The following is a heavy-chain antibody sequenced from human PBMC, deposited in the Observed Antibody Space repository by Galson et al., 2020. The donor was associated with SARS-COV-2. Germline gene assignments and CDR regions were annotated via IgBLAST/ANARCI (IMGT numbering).Heavy chain of an antibody. CDR1: GGSISSSSYY. CDR2: IYYSGST. CDR3: ASRRSPYLSRDGGYLDY. V-gene: IGHV4-39*01. D-gene: IGHD2-15*01. Sequence: SETLSLTCTVSGGSISSSSYYWGWIRQPPGTGLEWIGSIYYSGSTYYNPSLKSRATISVDTSKNQFSLKLSSVTAADTAVYYRASRRSPYLSRDGGYLDYGGQGTLVTVSS. J-gene: IGHJ4*02.